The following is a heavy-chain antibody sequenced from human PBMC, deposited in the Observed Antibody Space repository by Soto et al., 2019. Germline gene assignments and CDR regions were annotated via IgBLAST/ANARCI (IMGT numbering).Heavy chain of an antibody. CDR2: IYPGDSDT. Sequence: PGESLKISCKGSGYSFTSYWIGWLRQMPGKALEWMGIIYPGDSDTRYSPSFQGQVTISADKSISTAYLQWSSLKASDTAMYYCARVHCSGGSCYVGDYYHYGMDVWGQGTTVTVSS. V-gene: IGHV5-51*01. J-gene: IGHJ6*02. CDR3: ARVHCSGGSCYVGDYYHYGMDV. CDR1: GYSFTSYW. D-gene: IGHD2-15*01.